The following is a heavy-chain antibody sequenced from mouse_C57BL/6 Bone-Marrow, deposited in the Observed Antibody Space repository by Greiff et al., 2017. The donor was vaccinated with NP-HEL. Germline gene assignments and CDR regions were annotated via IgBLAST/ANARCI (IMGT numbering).Heavy chain of an antibody. CDR2: INPYKGGT. J-gene: IGHJ3*01. V-gene: IGHV1-19*01. D-gene: IGHD1-1*01. CDR3: TREWDYYGSSPWFAY. CDR1: GYTFTDYY. Sequence: VQLQQSGPVLVKPGASVKMSCKASGYTFTDYYMNWVKQSHGKSLEWIGVINPYKGGTSYNQKFKGKATLTDDKSSSTAYMVLNSLTSEDSAVLYWTREWDYYGSSPWFAYWGEGTLVTVSA.